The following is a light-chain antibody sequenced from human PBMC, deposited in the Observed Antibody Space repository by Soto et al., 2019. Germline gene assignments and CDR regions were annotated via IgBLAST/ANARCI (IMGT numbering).Light chain of an antibody. Sequence: QSALTQPASVSGSPGQSITISCTGTSSDVGGYNYVSWYQQHPGKAPKVMIYDVSNRPSGVSNRFSGSKSGNTASLTNSGLQAEDEADYYCSSYTGSSTSVIFGGGTKLTVL. CDR3: SSYTGSSTSVI. CDR2: DVS. CDR1: SSDVGGYNY. J-gene: IGLJ2*01. V-gene: IGLV2-14*03.